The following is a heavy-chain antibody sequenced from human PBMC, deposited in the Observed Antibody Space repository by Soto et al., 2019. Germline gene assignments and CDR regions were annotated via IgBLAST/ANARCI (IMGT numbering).Heavy chain of an antibody. CDR2: IIPIFGTA. D-gene: IGHD3-10*01. J-gene: IGHJ6*02. CDR3: ARDTYYYGSGSYYNDGRGYGMDV. Sequence: SSVKVSCKASGGTFSSYSISWVRQAPGQGLEWMGGIIPIFGTANYAQKFQGRVTITADESTSTAYMELSSLRSEDTAVYYCARDTYYYGSGSYYNDGRGYGMDVWGQGTTVTVYS. V-gene: IGHV1-69*13. CDR1: GGTFSSYS.